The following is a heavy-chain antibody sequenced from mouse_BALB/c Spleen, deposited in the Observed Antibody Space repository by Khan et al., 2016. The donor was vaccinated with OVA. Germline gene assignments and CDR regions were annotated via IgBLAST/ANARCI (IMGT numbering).Heavy chain of an antibody. CDR3: ARSLYYNYGYALDY. D-gene: IGHD2-4*01. Sequence: QESGPGLVKPPQSLSLTCTVTGYSITNDYAWHWIRQFPGNKLEWMGYISSTGSTSFNPSLKSRISITRDTTKNQFFLQLRSVTSEDTATYYCARSLYYNYGYALDYWGRGTSVTVSS. CDR1: GYSITNDYA. CDR2: ISSTGST. V-gene: IGHV3-2*02. J-gene: IGHJ4*01.